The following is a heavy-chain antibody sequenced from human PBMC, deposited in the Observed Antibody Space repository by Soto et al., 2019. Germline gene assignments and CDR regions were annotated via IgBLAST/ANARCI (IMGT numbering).Heavy chain of an antibody. CDR1: GGTFSSYA. Sequence: ASVKVSCKASGGTFSSYAISWVRQAPGQGLEWMGGIIPIFGTANYAQKFQGRVTITADESTSTAYMELSSLRSEDTAVYYCARVVSYYGSGSYYNGRAYYFDYWGQGTLVTVSS. CDR3: ARVVSYYGSGSYYNGRAYYFDY. J-gene: IGHJ4*02. V-gene: IGHV1-69*13. CDR2: IIPIFGTA. D-gene: IGHD3-10*01.